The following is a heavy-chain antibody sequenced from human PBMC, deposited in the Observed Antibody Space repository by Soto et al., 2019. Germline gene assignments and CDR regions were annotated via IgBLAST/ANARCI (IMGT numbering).Heavy chain of an antibody. CDR2: ISGSGGMT. V-gene: IGHV3-23*01. CDR1: GITFSIYA. CDR3: AKGWAFSNYYFDY. J-gene: IGHJ4*02. D-gene: IGHD4-4*01. Sequence: VGSLRLSGAASGITFSIYAMSWVSQAPGKGLEWVSAISGSGGMTYYADSVKGRFTISRDNSKNTLYLQMSSLRADDTAVYYCAKGWAFSNYYFDYWGQGTLVTVSS.